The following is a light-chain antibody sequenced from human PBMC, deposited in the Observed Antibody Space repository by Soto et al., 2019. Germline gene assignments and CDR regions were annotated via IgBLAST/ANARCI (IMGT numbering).Light chain of an antibody. Sequence: QSALTQPRSVSGSPGQSVTISCTGTSSDVGGYNYVSWYQQHPGKAPKLVIYDVSKRPSGVPDRFSGSKSGNTASLTISGLQAEDVADYYCCSYAGTSLWVFGGGTNLTVL. CDR3: CSYAGTSLWV. CDR2: DVS. CDR1: SSDVGGYNY. J-gene: IGLJ3*02. V-gene: IGLV2-11*01.